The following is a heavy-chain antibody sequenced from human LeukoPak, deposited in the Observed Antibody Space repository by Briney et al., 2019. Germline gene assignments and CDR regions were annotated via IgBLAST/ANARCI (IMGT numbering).Heavy chain of an antibody. CDR1: GGSISSYY. CDR2: TYYTGST. CDR3: ARGSGSSYFDL. V-gene: IGHV4-59*01. J-gene: IGHJ4*02. D-gene: IGHD1-26*01. Sequence: SETLSLTCTVSGGSISSYYWSWIRQSPGRGLEWIGYTYYTGSTNYNPSLRSRLTISVDTSKNQFSLKLSSVTAADTAVYYCARGSGSSYFDLWGQGTLVTVSS.